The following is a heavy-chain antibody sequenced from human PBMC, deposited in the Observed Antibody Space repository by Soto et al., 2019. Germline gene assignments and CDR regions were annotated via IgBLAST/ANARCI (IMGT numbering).Heavy chain of an antibody. CDR1: RLTFSSYD. CDR2: ISSNGGTT. CDR3: VRRVSGNYDY. V-gene: IGHV3-64*01. Sequence: EVQLAESGGGMVQPGGSLRLSCVASRLTFSSYDMHWVRQAPGKGLEYVSSISSNGGTTYYGNSVKGRFTISRDNSKNTLYLQMGSLRAEDMAVYYCVRRVSGNYDYWGQGTLVTVSS. D-gene: IGHD1-7*01. J-gene: IGHJ4*02.